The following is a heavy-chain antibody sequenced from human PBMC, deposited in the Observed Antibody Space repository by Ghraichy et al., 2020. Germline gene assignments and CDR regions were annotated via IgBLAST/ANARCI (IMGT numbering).Heavy chain of an antibody. V-gene: IGHV3-21*01. CDR2: ISSSSSYI. Sequence: GGSLRLSCAASGFTFSSYSMHWVRQAPGKGLEWVSSISSSSSYIYYADSVKGRFTISRDNAKNSLYLQMNSLRAEDTAVYYCARDSWSSGGYERYFDYWGQGTLVTVSS. CDR3: ARDSWSSGGYERYFDY. CDR1: GFTFSSYS. D-gene: IGHD6-19*01. J-gene: IGHJ4*02.